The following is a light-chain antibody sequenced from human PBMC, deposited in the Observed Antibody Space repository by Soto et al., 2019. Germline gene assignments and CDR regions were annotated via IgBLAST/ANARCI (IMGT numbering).Light chain of an antibody. Sequence: QSVLTQPPSASGSLGQSVTISCTGTSSDVGAYNYVSWYQQHPDRAPKVIIYEVSQRPSGVPDRFSGSKSGNTASLTVSGLQAEDEADYYCSSNTGNNKFVVFGGGTKVTVL. CDR2: EVS. CDR3: SSNTGNNKFVV. V-gene: IGLV2-8*01. J-gene: IGLJ2*01. CDR1: SSDVGAYNY.